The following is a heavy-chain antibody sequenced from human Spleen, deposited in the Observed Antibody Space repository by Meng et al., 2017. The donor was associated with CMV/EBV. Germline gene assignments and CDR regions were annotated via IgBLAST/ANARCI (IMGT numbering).Heavy chain of an antibody. CDR3: AREGDYYYGMDV. CDR1: GFTFSGYE. V-gene: IGHV3-48*03. CDR2: ISSSDYTI. J-gene: IGHJ6*02. Sequence: GESLKISCVASGFTFSGYEMNWVRQAPGKGLEWVSYISSSDYTIYYADSVKGRFTISRDNAKNSVYLQMNSLRVEDTAIYYCAREGDYYYGMDVWGQGTRVTVSS.